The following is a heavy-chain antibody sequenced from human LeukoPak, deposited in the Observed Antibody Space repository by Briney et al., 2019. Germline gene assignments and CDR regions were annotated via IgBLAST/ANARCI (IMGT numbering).Heavy chain of an antibody. Sequence: SETLSLTCAFYGGSFIGYYWSWLRQPPGKGLEWIGEINHSGSTNYNPSLKSRVTISVDTSKNQSSLKLSSVTAADTAVYYCARGGLTMRTFDYWGQGTLVTVSS. CDR2: INHSGST. CDR1: GGSFIGYY. J-gene: IGHJ4*02. D-gene: IGHD4/OR15-4a*01. CDR3: ARGGLTMRTFDY. V-gene: IGHV4-34*01.